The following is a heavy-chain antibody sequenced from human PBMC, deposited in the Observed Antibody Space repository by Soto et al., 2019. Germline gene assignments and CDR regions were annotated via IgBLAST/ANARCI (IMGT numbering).Heavy chain of an antibody. D-gene: IGHD3-16*01. CDR2: IYYSGST. CDR1: GGSISSSSYY. CDR3: ASIFMITFGGDPDY. J-gene: IGHJ4*02. Sequence: SETLSLTCTVSGGSISSSSYYWGWIRQPPGKGLEWIGSIYYSGSTYYNPSLKSRVTISVDTSKNQFSLKLSSVTAADTAVYYCASIFMITFGGDPDYWGQGTLVTVSS. V-gene: IGHV4-39*01.